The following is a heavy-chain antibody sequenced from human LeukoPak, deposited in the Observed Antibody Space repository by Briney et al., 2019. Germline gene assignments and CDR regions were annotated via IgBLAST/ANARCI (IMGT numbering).Heavy chain of an antibody. Sequence: ASVKVSCKASGYTLTSYGISWVRQAPGQGLEWMGWISAYNGNTNYAQKLQGRVTMTTDTSTSTAYMELRSLRSDDTAVYYCARSVDYYDSSGYYGDYWGQGTLVTVSS. J-gene: IGHJ4*02. CDR1: GYTLTSYG. D-gene: IGHD3-22*01. V-gene: IGHV1-18*01. CDR3: ARSVDYYDSSGYYGDY. CDR2: ISAYNGNT.